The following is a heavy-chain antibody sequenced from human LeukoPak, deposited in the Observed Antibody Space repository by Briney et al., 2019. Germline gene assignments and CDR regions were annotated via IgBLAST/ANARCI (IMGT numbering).Heavy chain of an antibody. D-gene: IGHD6-13*01. CDR1: GGSITRCGHS. CDR2: IYYTGRT. Sequence: PSETLSLTCNASGGSITRCGHSWGWIRQPPGKGLEWTGTIYYTGRTYYYPSLQSCITISVDTSRNQFSLKLRSVTAAATAVYYCAQSLGSNTCMGNWFDPWGPGTLVSASS. J-gene: IGHJ5*02. CDR3: AQSLGSNTCMGNWFDP. V-gene: IGHV4-39*01.